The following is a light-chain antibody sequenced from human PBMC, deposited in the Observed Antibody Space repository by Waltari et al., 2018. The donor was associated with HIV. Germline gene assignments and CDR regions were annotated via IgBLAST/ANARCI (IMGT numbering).Light chain of an antibody. CDR3: QSADSSGTWV. CDR2: KAR. Sequence: SYELTQPPSVSVSPGQTARITCSGDALPKQYAYWYQQKPGQAPVLVIYKARERPSGIPGGFAGSSSGTTVTLTISGVQAEDEADYYCQSADSSGTWVFGGGTKLTVL. J-gene: IGLJ3*02. CDR1: ALPKQY. V-gene: IGLV3-25*03.